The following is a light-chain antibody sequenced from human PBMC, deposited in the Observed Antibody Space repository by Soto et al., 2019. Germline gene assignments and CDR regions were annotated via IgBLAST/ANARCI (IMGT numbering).Light chain of an antibody. Sequence: DIQMTQSPSSVSASVGDSVNITCRASQAIVTYLNWYQQRPGTAPHLLIYAASISRSGVPSRFTGSGSGTDFTLTITGLQPEDFATYYCQQGYRSALTFGQGTRLEIK. CDR3: QQGYRSALT. CDR1: QAIVTY. V-gene: IGKV1-39*01. CDR2: AAS. J-gene: IGKJ5*01.